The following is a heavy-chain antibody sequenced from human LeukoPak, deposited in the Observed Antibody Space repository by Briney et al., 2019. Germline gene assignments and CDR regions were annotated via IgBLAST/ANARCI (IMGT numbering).Heavy chain of an antibody. V-gene: IGHV3-21*01. CDR2: ISSDSSYI. Sequence: GGSLRLSCAAPGFNFNTYTMNWVRQAPGKGLEWVSSISSDSSYIYYADAVHSRFTVSRDNAKYSLYLQMNSLRAEDTAVYYCVRGSYGAYDYWGQGSLVTVSS. CDR3: VRGSYGAYDY. J-gene: IGHJ4*02. CDR1: GFNFNTYT. D-gene: IGHD4-17*01.